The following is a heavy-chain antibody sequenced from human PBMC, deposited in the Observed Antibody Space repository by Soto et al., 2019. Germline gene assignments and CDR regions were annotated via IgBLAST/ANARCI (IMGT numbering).Heavy chain of an antibody. CDR1: GFTFSSYA. CDR2: ISGSGGST. J-gene: IGHJ3*02. CDR3: AKKVGGISAFDI. Sequence: EVQLLESGGGLVQPGGSLRLSCAASGFTFSSYAMTWVRQAPGKGLEWVSAISGSGGSTYYADSVKGRFTISRDNSNNTLYLQMNSLRAEDTAVYYCAKKVGGISAFDIWGQGTMVTVSS. D-gene: IGHD2-15*01. V-gene: IGHV3-23*01.